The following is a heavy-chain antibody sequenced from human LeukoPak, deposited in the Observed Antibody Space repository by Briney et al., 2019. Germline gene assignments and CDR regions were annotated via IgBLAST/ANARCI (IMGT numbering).Heavy chain of an antibody. CDR1: GGSFSGYY. CDR3: ANVFTGNFDY. CDR2: INHSGST. Sequence: PSETLSLTCAVYGGSFSGYYWSWIRQPPGKGLEWIGEINHSGSTNYNPSLKSRVTISVDTSKNQFSLKLSSVTAADTAVYYCANVFTGNFDYWGQGTLVTVSS. V-gene: IGHV4-34*01. D-gene: IGHD4-11*01. J-gene: IGHJ4*02.